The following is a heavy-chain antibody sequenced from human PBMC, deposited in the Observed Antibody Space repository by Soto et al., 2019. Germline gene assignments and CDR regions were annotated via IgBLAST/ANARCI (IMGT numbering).Heavy chain of an antibody. V-gene: IGHV3-23*01. Sequence: GGSLRLSCAASGFTFNNYAMSWVRQAPGKGLEWVSAISGSGGSTYYADSVKGRFTISRDNSKNTLYLQMNSLRADDTAVYPCAKDLRSGSAFYYYGMDVWGQGTTVTVSS. CDR2: ISGSGGST. CDR1: GFTFNNYA. CDR3: AKDLRSGSAFYYYGMDV. D-gene: IGHD1-26*01. J-gene: IGHJ6*02.